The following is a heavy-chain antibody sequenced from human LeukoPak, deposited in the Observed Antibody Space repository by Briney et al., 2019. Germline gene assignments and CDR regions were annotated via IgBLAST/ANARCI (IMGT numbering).Heavy chain of an antibody. CDR1: GYTLTELS. CDR2: FDPEDGET. V-gene: IGHV1-24*01. Sequence: ASVKVSCKVSGYTLTELSKHWVRQAPGKGLEWMGGFDPEDGETIYAQKFQGRVTMTEDTSTDTAYMELSSLRSEDTAVYYCATLVCDGVCSYDAFDIWGQGTMVTVSS. D-gene: IGHD2-8*01. CDR3: ATLVCDGVCSYDAFDI. J-gene: IGHJ3*02.